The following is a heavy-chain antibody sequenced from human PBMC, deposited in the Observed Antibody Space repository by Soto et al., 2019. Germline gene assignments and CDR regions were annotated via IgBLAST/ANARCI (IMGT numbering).Heavy chain of an antibody. J-gene: IGHJ4*02. D-gene: IGHD4-4*01. CDR1: GFAFENYA. V-gene: IGHV3-9*01. CDR2: ISWNRGTI. Sequence: GGSLRLSCTASGFAFENYAMHWVRQAPGKGLEWVSGISWNRGTIGYADSVRGRFTISRDNAKNSLYLQMDSLRPEDTALYYCAKDKLYSNFEYYFDYWGQGTLVTVSS. CDR3: AKDKLYSNFEYYFDY.